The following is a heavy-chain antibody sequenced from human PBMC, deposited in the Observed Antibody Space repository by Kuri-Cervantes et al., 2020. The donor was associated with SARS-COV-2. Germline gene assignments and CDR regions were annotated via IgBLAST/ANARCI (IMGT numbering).Heavy chain of an antibody. CDR1: GFTFSSYA. V-gene: IGHV3-23*01. CDR3: AREGIVGATTGFDY. D-gene: IGHD1-26*01. J-gene: IGHJ4*02. CDR2: ISGSGGST. Sequence: GESLKISCAASGFTFSSYAMSWVRQAPGKGLEWVSAISGSGGSTYYADSVKGRFTISRDNSKNTLYLQMNSLRAEDTAVYYCAREGIVGATTGFDYWGRGTLVTVSS.